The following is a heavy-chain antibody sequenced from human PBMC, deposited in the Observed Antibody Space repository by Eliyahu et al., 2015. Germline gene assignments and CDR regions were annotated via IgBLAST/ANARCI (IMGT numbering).Heavy chain of an antibody. CDR1: GGTFQQLC. V-gene: IGHV1-69*04. CDR3: ARVRVVPVISDQWYYYYGMDV. Sequence: QVQLVQSGAEVKKPGSSVKVSCKASGGTFQQLCYQLXPPAPGQGREWXGRIIPXLGIANYAQKFQSRVTITADKSTSTAYMELSSLRSEDTAVYYCARVRVVPVISDQWYYYYGMDVWGQGTTVTVSS. D-gene: IGHD2-2*01. J-gene: IGHJ6*02. CDR2: IIPXLGIA.